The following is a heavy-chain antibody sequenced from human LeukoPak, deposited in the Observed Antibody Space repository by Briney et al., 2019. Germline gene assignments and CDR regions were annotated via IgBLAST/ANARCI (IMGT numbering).Heavy chain of an antibody. D-gene: IGHD4-17*01. CDR3: ARDEVTTPRD. CDR2: MWYDGSNN. V-gene: IGHV3-33*01. J-gene: IGHJ4*02. Sequence: GRSLRLSCAASGFTFSSYGMHWVRQAPGKGLEWVAVMWYDGSNNYYADSVKGRFTISRDNSKNTLYLQMHSLRAEDTAVYYCARDEVTTPRDWGQGTLVTVSS. CDR1: GFTFSSYG.